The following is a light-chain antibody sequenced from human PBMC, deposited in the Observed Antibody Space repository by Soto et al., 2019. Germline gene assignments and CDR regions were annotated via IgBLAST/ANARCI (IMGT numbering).Light chain of an antibody. J-gene: IGKJ1*01. CDR1: QDISDD. V-gene: IGKV1-6*01. CDR2: GAS. CDR3: LQNHNYPRT. Sequence: IQMTQSPSSLSASVGDRVTITCXASQDISDDVGWYQQTPGKAPKLLISGASRLQSGVPSRFSGSGSGAAFTLTITSLRPEDSATYYCLQNHNYPRTFGQGTKVDI.